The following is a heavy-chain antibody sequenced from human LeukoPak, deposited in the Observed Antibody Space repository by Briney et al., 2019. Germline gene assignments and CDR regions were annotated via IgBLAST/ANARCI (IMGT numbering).Heavy chain of an antibody. CDR1: GFSFSSFS. J-gene: IGHJ4*02. Sequence: PGGSLRLSCAASGFSFSSFSMKWVRQAPGKGLEWVSYISGSTTTIYYAASVKGRFTISRDNAKNSLYLQMNSLRDEDTAVYYCARAKWLFDYWGQGTLVTVSS. CDR3: ARAKWLFDY. CDR2: ISGSTTTI. D-gene: IGHD6-19*01. V-gene: IGHV3-48*02.